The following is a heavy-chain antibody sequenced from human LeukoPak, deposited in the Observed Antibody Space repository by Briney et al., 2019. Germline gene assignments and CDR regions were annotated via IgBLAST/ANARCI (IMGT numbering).Heavy chain of an antibody. V-gene: IGHV3-21*01. CDR1: GFTFSSYS. J-gene: IGHJ5*02. CDR2: ISSSSSYI. D-gene: IGHD1-20*01. CDR3: ASWSGITGRTGKFDP. Sequence: GGSLRLSCAASGFTFSSYSMNWVRQAPGEGLEWVSSISSSSSYIYYADSVKGRFTISRDNAKNSLYLQMNSLIAEDTAVYYCASWSGITGRTGKFDPWGQGTLVTVSS.